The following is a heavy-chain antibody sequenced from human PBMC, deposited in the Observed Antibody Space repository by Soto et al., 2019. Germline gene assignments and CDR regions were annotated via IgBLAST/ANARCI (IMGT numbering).Heavy chain of an antibody. Sequence: SPTLSLTCAISGDSVSSNSAAWNWIRQSPSRGLEWLGRTYYRSKWYNDYAVSVKSRITINPDTSKNQFSLQLNSVTPEDTAVYYCARGGGGGVVVAAKTDAFDIWGQGTMVTVSS. V-gene: IGHV6-1*01. D-gene: IGHD2-15*01. CDR2: TYYRSKWYN. CDR3: ARGGGGGVVVAAKTDAFDI. J-gene: IGHJ3*02. CDR1: GDSVSSNSAA.